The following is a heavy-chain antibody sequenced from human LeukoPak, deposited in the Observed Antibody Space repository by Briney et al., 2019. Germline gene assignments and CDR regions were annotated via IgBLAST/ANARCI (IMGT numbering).Heavy chain of an antibody. Sequence: SETLSLTCAAYGGSFSGYYWSWIRQPPGKRLEWIGEINHSGSTNYNPSLKSRVTISVDTSKNQFSLKLSSVTAADTAVYYCARAPYISSWFDFVYYYGMDVWGQGTTVTVSS. CDR3: ARAPYISSWFDFVYYYGMDV. CDR1: GGSFSGYY. D-gene: IGHD6-13*01. J-gene: IGHJ6*02. CDR2: INHSGST. V-gene: IGHV4-34*01.